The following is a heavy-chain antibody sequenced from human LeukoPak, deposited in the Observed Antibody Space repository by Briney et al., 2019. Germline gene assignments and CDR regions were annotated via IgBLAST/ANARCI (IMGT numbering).Heavy chain of an antibody. Sequence: GRSLRLSCAASGFTFSSYGMHWVRQAPGKGLEWVAVIWYDGSNKYYSGSVKGRFTISRDNSKNTLYLQMNSLRAEDTAVYYCARDLGYFDYWGQGTLVTVSS. V-gene: IGHV3-33*01. CDR3: ARDLGYFDY. J-gene: IGHJ4*02. CDR1: GFTFSSYG. CDR2: IWYDGSNK.